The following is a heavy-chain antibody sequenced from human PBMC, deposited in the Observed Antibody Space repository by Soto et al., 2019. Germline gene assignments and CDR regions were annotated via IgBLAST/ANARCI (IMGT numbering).Heavy chain of an antibody. V-gene: IGHV4-59*01. Sequence: SETLSLTCTVSGGSISSYYWSWIRQPPGKGLEWIGYIYYSGSTNYNPSLKSRVTISVDTSKNQFSLKLSSVTAADTAVYYCARAGYKKGTIFDYWGQGTLVTVSS. CDR1: GGSISSYY. CDR2: IYYSGST. J-gene: IGHJ4*02. D-gene: IGHD5-12*01. CDR3: ARAGYKKGTIFDY.